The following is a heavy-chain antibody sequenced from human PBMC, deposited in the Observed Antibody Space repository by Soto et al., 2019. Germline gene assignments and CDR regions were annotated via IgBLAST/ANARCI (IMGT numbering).Heavy chain of an antibody. Sequence: PSETLSLTCTVSGGSISSYYWSWIRQPPGKGLEWIGYIYYSGSTNYNPSLKSRVTISVDTSKNQFSLKLSSVTAADTAVYYCARHVAHYDYIWGSYRPYYFDYWGQGTLVTVSS. CDR3: ARHVAHYDYIWGSYRPYYFDY. D-gene: IGHD3-16*02. V-gene: IGHV4-59*08. CDR1: GGSISSYY. CDR2: IYYSGST. J-gene: IGHJ4*02.